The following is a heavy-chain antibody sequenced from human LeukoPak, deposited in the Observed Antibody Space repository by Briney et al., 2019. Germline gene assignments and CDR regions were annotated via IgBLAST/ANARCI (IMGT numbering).Heavy chain of an antibody. V-gene: IGHV1-69*05. Sequence: SVKVSCKASGGTFSSYAISWVRQAPGQGLEWMGGIIPIFGTANYAQKFQGRVTITTDESTSTAYMELSSLRSEDTAVYYCARAGPVWFGGSQPYYLDYWGQGTLVTASS. CDR2: IIPIFGTA. D-gene: IGHD3-10*01. J-gene: IGHJ4*02. CDR1: GGTFSSYA. CDR3: ARAGPVWFGGSQPYYLDY.